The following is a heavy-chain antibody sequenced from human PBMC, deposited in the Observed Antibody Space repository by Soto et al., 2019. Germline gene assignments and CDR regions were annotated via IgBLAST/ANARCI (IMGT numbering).Heavy chain of an antibody. D-gene: IGHD2-15*01. CDR2: IYYSGST. V-gene: IGHV4-31*03. CDR1: GGSISSGGYY. CDR3: ARYCSGGSCYSSHFDY. J-gene: IGHJ4*02. Sequence: QVQLQESGPGLVKPSQTLSLTCTVSGGSISSGGYYWSWIRQHPGKGLEWIGYIYYSGSTYYNPSLKSRVTISVDTSKNQFSLKPSSVTAADTPVYDCARYCSGGSCYSSHFDYWGQGTLVTVSS.